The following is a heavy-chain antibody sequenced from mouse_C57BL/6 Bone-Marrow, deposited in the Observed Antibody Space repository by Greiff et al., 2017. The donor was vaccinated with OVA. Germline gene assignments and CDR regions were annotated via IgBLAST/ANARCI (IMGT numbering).Heavy chain of an antibody. J-gene: IGHJ3*01. D-gene: IGHD1-1*01. V-gene: IGHV1-15*01. CDR1: GYTFTDYE. Sequence: VQLKESGAELVRPGASVTLSCKASGYTFTDYEMHWVKQTPVHGLEWIGAIDPETGGTAYNQKFKGKAILTADKSSSTAYMELRSLTSEDSAVYYCTRGGLLLRYVAWFAYWGQGTLVTVSA. CDR3: TRGGLLLRYVAWFAY. CDR2: IDPETGGT.